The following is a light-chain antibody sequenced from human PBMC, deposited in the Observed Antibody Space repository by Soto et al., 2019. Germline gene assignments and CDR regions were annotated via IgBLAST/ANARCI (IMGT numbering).Light chain of an antibody. CDR3: QQYNNWPPVT. CDR2: GAS. Sequence: EIVMTQSPATLSASPGERATLSCRASQSVSSNLAWYQQKPGQAPRLLIYGASTGATGVPARFSGSGSGTEFTLTISSLQSEDFAVYYCQQYNNWPPVTFGQGTRVEIK. J-gene: IGKJ1*01. CDR1: QSVSSN. V-gene: IGKV3-15*01.